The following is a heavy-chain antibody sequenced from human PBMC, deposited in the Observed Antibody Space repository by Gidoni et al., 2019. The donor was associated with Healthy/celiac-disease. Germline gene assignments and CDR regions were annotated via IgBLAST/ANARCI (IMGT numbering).Heavy chain of an antibody. D-gene: IGHD4-17*01. J-gene: IGHJ3*02. CDR2: IYYSGST. Sequence: QVQLQESGPGLVKPSQTLSLTCTFSGGSISSGGYYWSWIRQHPGKGLEWIGYIYYSGSTYYNPSLKSRVTISVDTSKNQFSLKLSSVTAADTAVYYCATLTTVTRRAFDIWGQGTMVTVSS. V-gene: IGHV4-31*03. CDR1: GGSISSGGYY. CDR3: ATLTTVTRRAFDI.